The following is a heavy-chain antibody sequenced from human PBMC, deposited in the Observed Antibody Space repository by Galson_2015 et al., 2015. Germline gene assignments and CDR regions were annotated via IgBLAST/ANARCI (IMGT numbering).Heavy chain of an antibody. Sequence: SLRLSCAASGFTFSSSAMNWVRQAPGTGLEWVSALSHTGSSIYYADSVKGRIPISRDNSTTTLYLHLNSLRADDTAVYYCAKDRRAVVMSAIDYWGQGTQVTVSS. CDR3: AKDRRAVVMSAIDY. D-gene: IGHD2-21*02. V-gene: IGHV3-23*01. CDR2: LSHTGSSI. CDR1: GFTFSSSA. J-gene: IGHJ4*02.